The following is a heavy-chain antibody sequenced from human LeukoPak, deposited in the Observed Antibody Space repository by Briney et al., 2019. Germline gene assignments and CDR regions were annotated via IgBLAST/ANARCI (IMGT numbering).Heavy chain of an antibody. CDR2: ISYDGSNK. J-gene: IGHJ4*02. CDR1: GFTFSSYG. V-gene: IGHV3-30*18. D-gene: IGHD3-10*01. Sequence: GGSLRLSCAASGFTFSSYGIRWVRQAPGKGLGWVALISYDGSNKYYADSVKGRFTISRDNSKNTLYLQMNSLRAEDTAVYYCANENYYGSGSYPDYWGQGTLVTVSS. CDR3: ANENYYGSGSYPDY.